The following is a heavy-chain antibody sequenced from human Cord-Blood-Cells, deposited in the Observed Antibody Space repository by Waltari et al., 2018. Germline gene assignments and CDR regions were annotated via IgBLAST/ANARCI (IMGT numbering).Heavy chain of an antibody. Sequence: QVQLVQSGAEVKKPGASVKVSCKASGYTFTGYYMHWVRQAPGQGLEWMGWINPNSGGTNYARKFQGRVTMTRDTSISTAYMELSRLRSDDTAVYYCARDRWELYFDYWGQGTLVTVSS. J-gene: IGHJ4*02. D-gene: IGHD1-26*01. CDR2: INPNSGGT. CDR1: GYTFTGYY. V-gene: IGHV1-2*02. CDR3: ARDRWELYFDY.